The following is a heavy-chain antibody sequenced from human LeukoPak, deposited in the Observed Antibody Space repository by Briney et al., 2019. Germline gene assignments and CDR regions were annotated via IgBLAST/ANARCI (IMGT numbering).Heavy chain of an antibody. CDR1: GFTFINYA. V-gene: IGHV3-23*01. Sequence: GGSLRLSCEASGFTFINYAMNWVRQAPEKGLEWVTTVSGPGTTTYYADSVKGRFTVSRDNSKNTVFLQMDSLRAEDTAVYYCATRRSGNYFATFDYWGQGILVTVSS. CDR3: ATRRSGNYFATFDY. D-gene: IGHD3-22*01. J-gene: IGHJ4*02. CDR2: VSGPGTTT.